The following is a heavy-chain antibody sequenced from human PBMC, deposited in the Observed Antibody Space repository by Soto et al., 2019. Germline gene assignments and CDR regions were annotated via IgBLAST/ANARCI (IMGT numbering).Heavy chain of an antibody. D-gene: IGHD5-12*01. CDR1: GGSISSGGYS. J-gene: IGHJ4*02. V-gene: IGHV4-30-2*01. CDR3: AAGGGLPRYY. Sequence: SETLSLTYAVSGGSISSGGYSWSWIRQPPGKGLEWIGYIYHSGSTYYNPSLKSRVTISGDRSKNQFSLKLSSVTAADTAVYYCAAGGGLPRYYWGQGTLVTSPQ. CDR2: IYHSGST.